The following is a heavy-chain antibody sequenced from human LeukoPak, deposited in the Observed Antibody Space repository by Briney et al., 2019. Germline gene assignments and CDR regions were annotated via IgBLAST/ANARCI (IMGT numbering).Heavy chain of an antibody. J-gene: IGHJ5*02. CDR1: GFTFIRFW. D-gene: IGHD2-15*01. CDR2: INVEGTTT. CDR3: AKDTEVVVVGNWFDP. V-gene: IGHV3-74*01. Sequence: GGSLRLSCAGSGFTFIRFWMHWVRQAPGKGPVWVARINVEGTTTTYADSVEGRFTISRDENTLYLQMNHLRVDDTAVYYCAKDTEVVVVGNWFDPWGQGTLVTVSS.